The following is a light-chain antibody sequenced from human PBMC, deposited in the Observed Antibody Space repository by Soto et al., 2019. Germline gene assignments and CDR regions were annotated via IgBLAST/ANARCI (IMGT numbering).Light chain of an antibody. CDR3: QQAFSFPFT. J-gene: IGKJ3*01. CDR2: AAS. V-gene: IGKV1-12*01. Sequence: DIPMTQSPSSVSANVGYRVTITCRASQGIYDWIAWYQQKPGKAPKLLISAASNLQSGVPSRFSGSGSGTDFSLTSSILQSEDFATYYCQQAFSFPFTFGPGTKVDVK. CDR1: QGIYDW.